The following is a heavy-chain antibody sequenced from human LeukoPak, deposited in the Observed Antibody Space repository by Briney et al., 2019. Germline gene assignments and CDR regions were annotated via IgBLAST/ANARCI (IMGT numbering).Heavy chain of an antibody. D-gene: IGHD5-18*01. J-gene: IGHJ4*02. V-gene: IGHV3-48*01. CDR3: ARGYYYAYHY. CDR2: ITSSSGTI. CDR1: GFTFSSYS. Sequence: GGSLRLSCAASGFTFSSYSMNWVRQAPGKGLEWVSHITSSSGTIYYADSVKGRCPISRDNAKNSLYLQINGLRAEDTAVYYCARGYYYAYHYWGQGTLVTVSS.